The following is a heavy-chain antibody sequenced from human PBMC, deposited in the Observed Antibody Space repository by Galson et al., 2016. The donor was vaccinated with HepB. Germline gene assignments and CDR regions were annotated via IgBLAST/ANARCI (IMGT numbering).Heavy chain of an antibody. J-gene: IGHJ6*02. D-gene: IGHD5-18*01. CDR2: ISGSGGYT. CDR1: GFTFNNYA. Sequence: SLRLSCAASGFTFNNYAMNWVRQAPGKGLEWVSAISGSGGYTYYAGSVKGRFTISRVNSKNTLYLQMDRLRGEDTAVYYCAKDRGIGYSYGYSSEYYGMDVWGPGTTVTVSS. V-gene: IGHV3-23*01. CDR3: AKDRGIGYSYGYSSEYYGMDV.